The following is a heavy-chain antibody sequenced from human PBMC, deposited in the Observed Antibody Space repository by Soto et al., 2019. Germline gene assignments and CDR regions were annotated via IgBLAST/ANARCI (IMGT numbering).Heavy chain of an antibody. D-gene: IGHD2-2*01. J-gene: IGHJ4*02. CDR2: ISAYNGNT. Sequence: QVQLVQSGAEVKKPGASVKVSCKASGYTFTSYGISWVRQAPGQGREWMGWISAYNGNTNYAQKLQGRVTMTTDTSTSTDYMELRSLRSDDTAVYYCARSCSSTCCYPSATADYWGQGTLVTVSS. V-gene: IGHV1-18*01. CDR1: GYTFTSYG. CDR3: ARSCSSTCCYPSATADY.